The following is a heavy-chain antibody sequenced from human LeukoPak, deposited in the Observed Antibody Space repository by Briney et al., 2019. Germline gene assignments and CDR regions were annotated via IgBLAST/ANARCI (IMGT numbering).Heavy chain of an antibody. V-gene: IGHV3-23*01. Sequence: PGGSLRLPCAASGFTFSSYAMTWVRQAPGKGLEWVSAISGSGGSTYYADSVKGRFTISRDNSKNTLYLQMNSLRAEDTAVYYCARASGRKYYYYGMDVWGQGTTVTVSS. CDR1: GFTFSSYA. CDR3: ARASGRKYYYYGMDV. D-gene: IGHD2-15*01. J-gene: IGHJ6*02. CDR2: ISGSGGST.